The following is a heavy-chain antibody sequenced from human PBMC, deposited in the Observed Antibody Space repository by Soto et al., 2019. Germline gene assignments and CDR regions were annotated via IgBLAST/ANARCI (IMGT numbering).Heavy chain of an antibody. CDR1: GFTFTSSA. D-gene: IGHD1-26*01. J-gene: IGHJ6*02. CDR2: IVVGRGNT. CDR3: AAGRDYYYYYGMDV. Sequence: SVKVSCKASGFTFTSSAVQWVRQARGQRLEWIGWIVVGRGNTNYAQKFQERVTITRDMSTSTAYMELSSLRSEDTAVYYCAAGRDYYYYYGMDVWGQGTTVTVSS. V-gene: IGHV1-58*01.